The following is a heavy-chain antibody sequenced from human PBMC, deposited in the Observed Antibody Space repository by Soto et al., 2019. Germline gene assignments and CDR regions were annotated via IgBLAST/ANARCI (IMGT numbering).Heavy chain of an antibody. CDR3: ARDPLGYYYGSGSSAFDI. CDR2: ISGSGIST. J-gene: IGHJ3*02. V-gene: IGHV3-23*01. CDR1: GFTFRSYA. D-gene: IGHD3-10*01. Sequence: PGGSLRLSCAASGFTFRSYAMSWVRQAPGKGLEWVSGISGSGISTHYADSVKGRFTVSRDNSKNTLYLQMNSLRAEDTAVYYCARDPLGYYYGSGSSAFDIWGQGTMVTVSS.